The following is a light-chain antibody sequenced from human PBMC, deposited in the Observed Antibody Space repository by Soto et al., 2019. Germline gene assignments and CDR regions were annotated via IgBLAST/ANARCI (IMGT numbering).Light chain of an antibody. Sequence: QSVLTQPPSVSEAPGQRVTISCTGSSSNIGAGYEAHWYQQVPGTDPKLLIYENNNRPSGVPDRFSGSKSGTSASLAITGLQAEDEAEYYGQSYDSSLSGYVFGTGTKLTFL. CDR2: ENN. J-gene: IGLJ1*01. V-gene: IGLV1-40*01. CDR1: SSNIGAGYE. CDR3: QSYDSSLSGYV.